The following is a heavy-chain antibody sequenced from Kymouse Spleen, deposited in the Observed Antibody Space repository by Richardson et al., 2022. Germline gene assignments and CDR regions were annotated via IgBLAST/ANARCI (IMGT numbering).Heavy chain of an antibody. CDR3: ARDRYNWNYVDYYYGMDV. V-gene: IGHV3-20*d01. Sequence: EVQLVESGGGVVRPGGSLRLSCAASGFTFDDYGMSWVRQAPGKGLEWVSGINWNGGSTGYADSVKGRFTISRDNAKNSLYLQMNSLRAEDTALYYCARDRYNWNYVDYYYGMDVWGQGTTVTVSS. CDR1: GFTFDDYG. CDR2: INWNGGST. J-gene: IGHJ6*02. D-gene: IGHD1-7*01.